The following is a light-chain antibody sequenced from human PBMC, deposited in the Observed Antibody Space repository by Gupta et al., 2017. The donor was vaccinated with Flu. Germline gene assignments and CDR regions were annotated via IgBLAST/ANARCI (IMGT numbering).Light chain of an antibody. V-gene: IGKV1-39*01. CDR3: QQSYNTPHT. CDR1: QSIRSY. Sequence: GDRVTITCRASQSIRSYLNWYQLKPGKAPERLIYLASTLQSGVPSRFSGSGSGTDFTRTITSLQPEDFASYYCQQSYNTPHTFGRGTKLEIK. J-gene: IGKJ2*01. CDR2: LAS.